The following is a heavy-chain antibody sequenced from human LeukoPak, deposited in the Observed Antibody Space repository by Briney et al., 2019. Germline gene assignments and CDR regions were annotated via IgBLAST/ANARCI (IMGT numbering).Heavy chain of an antibody. J-gene: IGHJ4*02. Sequence: GGSLRLSCAASGFTFSTFAMTWVRQGPGKGLEWVSPIDGSGAGTYYADSVKGRSTISRDNSKNTLYLQMNSLRAEDTAVYYCARVGSAVTTFFDYWGQGTLVTVSS. CDR3: ARVGSAVTTFFDY. CDR1: GFTFSTFA. D-gene: IGHD4-17*01. V-gene: IGHV3-23*01. CDR2: IDGSGAGT.